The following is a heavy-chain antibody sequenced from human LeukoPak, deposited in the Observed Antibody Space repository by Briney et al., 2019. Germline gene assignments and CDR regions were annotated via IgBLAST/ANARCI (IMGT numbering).Heavy chain of an antibody. CDR2: ISSSGTTI. V-gene: IGHV3-11*04. CDR1: GFTFSDYY. D-gene: IGHD6-13*01. Sequence: GGSLRLSCAASGFTFSDYYMSWIRQAPGKGLEWVSYISSSGTTIYYADSVKGRFTISRDNAKNSLYLQMNSLRAEDTAVYYCAVTGYSSSWFNYWDQGTLVTVSS. J-gene: IGHJ4*02. CDR3: AVTGYSSSWFNY.